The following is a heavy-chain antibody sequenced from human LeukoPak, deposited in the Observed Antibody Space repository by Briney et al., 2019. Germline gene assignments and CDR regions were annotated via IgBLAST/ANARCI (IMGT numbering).Heavy chain of an antibody. CDR2: INHSGST. CDR3: APGSTGGSRGSWFDP. Sequence: PSETLSLTCAVYGGSFSGYYWSWIRQPPGEGLEWIGEINHSGSTNYNPSLKSRVTISVDTSKNQFSLKLSSVTAADTAVYHCAPGSTGGSRGSWFDPWGQGTLVTVSS. J-gene: IGHJ5*02. V-gene: IGHV4-34*01. CDR1: GGSFSGYY. D-gene: IGHD1-26*01.